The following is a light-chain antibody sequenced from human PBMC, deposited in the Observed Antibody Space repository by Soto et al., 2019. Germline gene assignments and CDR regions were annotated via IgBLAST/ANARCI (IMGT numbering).Light chain of an antibody. Sequence: DIQVTKSTSTLCASVGDRVTITCRANQSISSWLAWYQRRPGKAPRLLISKASSLESGVPSRFSGGGFGTEFTLTISSLQPDDFATYYCQQYYSRVTFGQGTKVDIK. CDR3: QQYYSRVT. J-gene: IGKJ1*01. V-gene: IGKV1-5*03. CDR1: QSISSW. CDR2: KAS.